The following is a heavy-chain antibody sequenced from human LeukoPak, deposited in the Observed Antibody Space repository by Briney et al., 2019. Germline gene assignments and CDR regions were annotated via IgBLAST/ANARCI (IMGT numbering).Heavy chain of an antibody. CDR2: IYYSGST. Sequence: SETLSLTCTVSGGSISTYYWSWIRQPPGKGLEWIGYIYYSGSTNYNPSLKSRVSISLDTSCRFSLKLTSVTAADTAVYYCARDLGFFDIDYWGQGILVTVSS. J-gene: IGHJ4*02. D-gene: IGHD3-9*01. CDR3: ARDLGFFDIDY. CDR1: GGSISTYY. V-gene: IGHV4-59*01.